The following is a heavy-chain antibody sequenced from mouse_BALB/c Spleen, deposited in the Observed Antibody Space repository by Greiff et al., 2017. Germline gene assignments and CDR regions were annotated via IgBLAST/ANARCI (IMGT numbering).Heavy chain of an antibody. CDR1: GFSLSRYS. J-gene: IGHJ4*01. D-gene: IGHD2-4*01. Sequence: VKLVESGPGLVAPSQSLSITCTVSGFSLSRYSVHWVRQPPGKGLEWLGMIWGGGSTDYNSALKSRLSISKDNSKSQVFLKMNSLQTDDTAMYYCARYDYDVGYYAMDYWGQGTSVTVSS. CDR2: IWGGGST. CDR3: ARYDYDVGYYAMDY. V-gene: IGHV2-6-4*01.